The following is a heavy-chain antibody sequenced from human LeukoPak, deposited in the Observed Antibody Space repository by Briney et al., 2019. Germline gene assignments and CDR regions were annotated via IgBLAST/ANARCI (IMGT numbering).Heavy chain of an antibody. CDR1: GGTFSGYH. D-gene: IGHD4-23*01. Sequence: PSETLSLTCAVYGGTFSGYHWSWIRQPPGKGLEWIGEINHSGSTNYNPSLKSRATISVDTSKNQFSLKLSSVTAAHTALYYCARRLPGNSYRHWGQGTLVTVSS. V-gene: IGHV4-34*01. CDR2: INHSGST. J-gene: IGHJ4*02. CDR3: ARRLPGNSYRH.